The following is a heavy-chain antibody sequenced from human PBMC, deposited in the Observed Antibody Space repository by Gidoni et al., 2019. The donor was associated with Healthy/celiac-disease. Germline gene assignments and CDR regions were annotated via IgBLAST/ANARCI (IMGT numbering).Heavy chain of an antibody. Sequence: EVQLVESGGGLVKPGGSLRLSCAASGFTFSSYSMNWVRQAPGKGLEWVSSISSSSSYIYYADSVKGRFTISRDNAKNSLYLQMNSLRAEDTAVYYCARDPGWQYQLKRGYFDYWGQGTLVTVSS. CDR3: ARDPGWQYQLKRGYFDY. CDR1: GFTFSSYS. D-gene: IGHD2-2*01. CDR2: ISSSSSYI. V-gene: IGHV3-21*01. J-gene: IGHJ4*02.